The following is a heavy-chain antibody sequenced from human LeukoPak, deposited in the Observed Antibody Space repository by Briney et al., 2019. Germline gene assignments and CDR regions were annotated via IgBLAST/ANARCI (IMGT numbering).Heavy chain of an antibody. CDR2: IYYSGST. CDR3: ARGEMDSGYDESPYYYYMDV. D-gene: IGHD5-12*01. V-gene: IGHV4-59*01. J-gene: IGHJ6*03. Sequence: PSETLSLTCTVSGGSISSYYWSWIRQPPGKGLEWIGYIYYSGSTNYNPSLKSRVTISVDTSKNQFSLKLSSVTAADTAVYYCARGEMDSGYDESPYYYYMDVWGKGTTVTISS. CDR1: GGSISSYY.